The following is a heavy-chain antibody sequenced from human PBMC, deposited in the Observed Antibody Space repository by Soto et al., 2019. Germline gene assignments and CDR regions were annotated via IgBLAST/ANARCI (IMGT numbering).Heavy chain of an antibody. V-gene: IGHV4-39*01. CDR2: VFYTGFT. J-gene: IGHJ4*02. CDR3: ATSQKGYNWNYFDH. CDR1: GASISGSYYY. Sequence: SETLSLTCAVSGASISGSYYYWAWLRQSPGKGPEWIGSVFYTGFTSYNPSLESRVSVSVGTSKSQFSLKLSAVTAADTAVYYCATSQKGYNWNYFDHWGQGALVTVSS. D-gene: IGHD1-20*01.